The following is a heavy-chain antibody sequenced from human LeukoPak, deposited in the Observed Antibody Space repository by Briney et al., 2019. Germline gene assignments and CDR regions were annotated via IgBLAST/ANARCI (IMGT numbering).Heavy chain of an antibody. CDR3: AKDSQYSSGWYGRYYYYGMDV. J-gene: IGHJ6*02. Sequence: GRSLRLSCAASGFTFSSYGMHWVRQAPGRGLEWVAFIRYDGSDKYYADSVKGRFTISRDNSKNTLYLQMNSLRAEDTAVYYCAKDSQYSSGWYGRYYYYGMDVWGQGTTVTVSS. CDR1: GFTFSSYG. D-gene: IGHD6-19*01. V-gene: IGHV3-30*02. CDR2: IRYDGSDK.